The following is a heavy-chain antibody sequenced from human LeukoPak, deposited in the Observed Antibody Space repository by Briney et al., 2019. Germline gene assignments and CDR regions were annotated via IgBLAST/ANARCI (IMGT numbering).Heavy chain of an antibody. D-gene: IGHD3-9*01. Sequence: GSLRLSCAASGFTFSSYWMSWVRQAPGKGLEWVANIKQDGSEKYYVDSVKGRFTISRDNAKNSLYLQMNSLRAEDTAVYYCARDLCDILTGYCYFDYWGQGTLVTVSS. J-gene: IGHJ4*02. CDR2: IKQDGSEK. CDR1: GFTFSSYW. V-gene: IGHV3-7*01. CDR3: ARDLCDILTGYCYFDY.